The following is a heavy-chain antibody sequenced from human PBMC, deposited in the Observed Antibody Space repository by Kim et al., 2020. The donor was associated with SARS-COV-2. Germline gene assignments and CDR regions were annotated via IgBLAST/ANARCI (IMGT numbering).Heavy chain of an antibody. CDR1: GGSISSSSYY. J-gene: IGHJ5*02. V-gene: IGHV4-39*01. CDR2: IYYSGST. CDR3: ARPKPAIRADYDILTGYSDNWFDP. Sequence: SETLSLTCTVSGGSISSSSYYWGWIRQPPGKGLEWIGSIYYSGSTYYNPSLKSRVTISVDTSKNQFSLKLSSVTAADTAVYYCARPKPAIRADYDILTGYSDNWFDPWGPGTPVTVSS. D-gene: IGHD3-9*01.